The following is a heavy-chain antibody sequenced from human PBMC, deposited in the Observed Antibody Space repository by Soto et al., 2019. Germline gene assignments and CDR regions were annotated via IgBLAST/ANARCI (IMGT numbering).Heavy chain of an antibody. CDR1: GYTVTSYG. V-gene: IGHV1-18*01. CDR3: ARDLAAGNCDY. J-gene: IGHJ4*02. D-gene: IGHD6-13*01. Sequence: QVQLVPSGAEVKKPGASVKVSCKASGYTVTSYGISWVRQAPGQGLEWMGWISAYNGNTNYAQKLHGRVTMTTDTSTSTAYMEVRSLRSDDTAVYYCARDLAAGNCDYWGQVTLVTVSS. CDR2: ISAYNGNT.